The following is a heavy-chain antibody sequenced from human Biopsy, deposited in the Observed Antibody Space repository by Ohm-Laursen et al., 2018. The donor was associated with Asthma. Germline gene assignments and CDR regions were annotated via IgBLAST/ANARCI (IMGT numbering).Heavy chain of an antibody. CDR2: IKHISE. D-gene: IGHD3-22*01. CDR3: ARSLIVADGSDAFDI. J-gene: IGHJ3*02. Sequence: ASSVKVSCKASGDTFSSYQMHWVRQAPGQGLEWLGMIKHISEYAQKFQGRVTMTRDTSTSTVYMELSSLRSEDTAVYYCARSLIVADGSDAFDIWGQGTMVTVSS. V-gene: IGHV1-46*01. CDR1: GDTFSSYQ.